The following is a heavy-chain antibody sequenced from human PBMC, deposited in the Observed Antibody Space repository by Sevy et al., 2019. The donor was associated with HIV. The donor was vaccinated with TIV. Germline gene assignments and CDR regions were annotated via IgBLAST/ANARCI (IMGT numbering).Heavy chain of an antibody. CDR1: GFTFSTYD. D-gene: IGHD6-13*01. V-gene: IGHV3-13*01. J-gene: IGHJ3*02. CDR2: IGTLKDT. CDR3: ARACAAAGGKSGPIDAFDI. Sequence: GGSLRLSCVASGFTFSTYDMHWVRQVKGKGLEWVSGIGTLKDTYYPDSVKGRFINSREDAKNSLYLQMNSLRAGDTAVYYCARACAAAGGKSGPIDAFDIWGQGTLVTVSS.